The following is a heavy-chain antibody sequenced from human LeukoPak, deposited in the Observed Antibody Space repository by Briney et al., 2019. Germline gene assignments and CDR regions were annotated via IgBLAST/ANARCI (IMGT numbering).Heavy chain of an antibody. CDR3: ATSSVAGPTAAY. D-gene: IGHD6-19*01. V-gene: IGHV4-34*01. J-gene: IGHJ4*02. CDR2: INHSGST. CDR1: GGSFSGYY. Sequence: SETLSLTCAVYGGSFSGYYWSWIRQPPGKGLEWIGEINHSGSTNYNPSLKSRVTVSVDTSKNQFSLKLSSVTAADTAVYYCATSSVAGPTAAYWGQGTLVTVSS.